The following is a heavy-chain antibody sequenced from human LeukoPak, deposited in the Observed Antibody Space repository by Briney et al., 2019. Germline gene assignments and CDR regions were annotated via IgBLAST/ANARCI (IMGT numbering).Heavy chain of an antibody. CDR2: IKRDGSGA. V-gene: IGHV3-74*01. CDR1: GFTFSSYA. J-gene: IGHJ6*01. CDR3: ARSNGFGIDV. Sequence: GRSLRLSCAASGFTFSSYAMHWVRQGPGKGLVWVSRIKRDGSGATYADSVKGRVTISRDNAKNTLYLQMNSLRAEDTAVYYCARSNGFGIDVWGQGTTVTVSS. D-gene: IGHD2-8*01.